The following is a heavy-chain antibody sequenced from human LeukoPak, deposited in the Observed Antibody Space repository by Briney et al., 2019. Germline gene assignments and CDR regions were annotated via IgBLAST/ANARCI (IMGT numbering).Heavy chain of an antibody. CDR2: ITGSGGST. CDR1: GFTFSSHA. V-gene: IGHV3-23*01. J-gene: IGHJ4*02. Sequence: PGGSLRLSCTASGFTFSSHAMTWVRQAPGKGLEWGSSITGSGGSTFYAASVKGRFTISRDNSKNTLYLQMNSLRAEDTAVYYCAHISSSWPDYWGQGTLVTVSS. CDR3: AHISSSWPDY. D-gene: IGHD6-13*01.